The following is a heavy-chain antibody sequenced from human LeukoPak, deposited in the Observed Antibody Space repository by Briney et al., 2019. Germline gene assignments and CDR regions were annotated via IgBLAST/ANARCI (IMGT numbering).Heavy chain of an antibody. CDR1: GGPISTFS. CDR3: ARDTTVASGMQY. CDR2: IYIKST. Sequence: PSETLSLTCTVSGGPISTFSWSWIRQFPGKGLEWIGSIYIKSTNYNPSLRSRVAISVDTSKSQFSLRLDSVTTADTAVYYCARDTTVASGMQYWGQGTLVTVSS. J-gene: IGHJ4*02. V-gene: IGHV4-59*01. D-gene: IGHD6-19*01.